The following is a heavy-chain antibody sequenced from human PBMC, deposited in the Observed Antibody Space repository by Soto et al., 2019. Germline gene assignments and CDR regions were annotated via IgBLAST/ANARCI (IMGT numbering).Heavy chain of an antibody. CDR1: GFPFTNYW. CDR3: ACWGHIVPVAPSDFDR. D-gene: IGHD2-8*02. CDR2: ISPDGSDV. J-gene: IGHJ4*02. V-gene: IGHV3-74*01. Sequence: GSLRLSCASSGFPFTNYWMNWVLQTPVKGLMWVSRISPDGSDVGYADSVEGRFTVSRDNAKNTLYLQMHSLRAEDTAMYYCACWGHIVPVAPSDFDRWGQGTLVTVSS.